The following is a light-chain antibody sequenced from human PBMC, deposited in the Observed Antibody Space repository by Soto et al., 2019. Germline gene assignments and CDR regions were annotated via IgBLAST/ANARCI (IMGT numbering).Light chain of an antibody. CDR2: EVI. Sequence: QSALTQPASVSGSPGQSITISCTGTSSDVGGSKYVSWYQQHPGKAPKLIIYEVINRPPGVTNRFSGSKSGNTASLSISGLQAEDEDDYYCSSYISTNTIFGGGTKVTVL. J-gene: IGLJ2*01. CDR1: SSDVGGSKY. CDR3: SSYISTNTI. V-gene: IGLV2-14*01.